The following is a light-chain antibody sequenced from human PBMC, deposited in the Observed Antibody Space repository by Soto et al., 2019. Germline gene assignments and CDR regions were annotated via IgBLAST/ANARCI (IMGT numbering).Light chain of an antibody. V-gene: IGLV7-46*01. CDR1: TGAVTSGHY. CDR3: LLSYSGARV. CDR2: NTS. J-gene: IGLJ3*02. Sequence: QAVVTQEPSLTVSPGGTVTLTCGSSTGAVTSGHYPYWFQQKPGQAPRTLVFNTSDKHSWAPARFSGSLLGGKAALTLSGAQPEDEAEYYCLLSYSGARVFGGGTKLTVL.